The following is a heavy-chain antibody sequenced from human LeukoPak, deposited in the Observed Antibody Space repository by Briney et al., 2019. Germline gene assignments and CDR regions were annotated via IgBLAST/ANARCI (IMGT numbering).Heavy chain of an antibody. CDR1: GFTFDKYG. V-gene: IGHV3-43*02. D-gene: IGHD3-22*01. Sequence: GGSLRLSCAASGFTFDKYGMHWVRQAPGKGLEWVSLISGDGGSTYYADSVKGRFTISRDNSKNSLYLQMSSLRTEDTALYYCAKDIGDYYDSSGYNYYYYGMDVWGQGTTVTVSS. CDR2: ISGDGGST. CDR3: AKDIGDYYDSSGYNYYYYGMDV. J-gene: IGHJ6*02.